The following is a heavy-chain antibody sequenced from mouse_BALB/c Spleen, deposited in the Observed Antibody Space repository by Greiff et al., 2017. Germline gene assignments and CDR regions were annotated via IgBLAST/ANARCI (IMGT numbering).Heavy chain of an antibody. CDR3: TAGGGGFDV. Sequence: EVKLVESGGGLVQPGGSMKLSCVASGFTFSSYWMSWVRQSPEKGLEWVAEIRLKSDNYATHYAESVKGKFTISRDDSKSRLYLQMNSLRAEDTGIYYCTAGGGGFDVWGAGTTVTVSS. CDR1: GFTFSSYW. J-gene: IGHJ1*01. CDR2: IRLKSDNYAT. D-gene: IGHD4-1*01. V-gene: IGHV6-3*01.